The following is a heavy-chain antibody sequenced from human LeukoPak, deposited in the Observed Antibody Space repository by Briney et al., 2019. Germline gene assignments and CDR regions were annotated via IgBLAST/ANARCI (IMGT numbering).Heavy chain of an antibody. D-gene: IGHD3/OR15-3a*01. J-gene: IGHJ4*02. CDR2: IIPIFGTA. V-gene: IGHV1-69*06. CDR1: GGTFSSYA. CDR3: AREVDSNFDY. Sequence: SVKVSCKASGGTFSSYAISWVRQAPGQGLEWTGGIIPIFGTANYAQKFQGRVTITADKSTSTAYMELSSLRSEDTAVYYCAREVDSNFDYWGQGTLVTVSS.